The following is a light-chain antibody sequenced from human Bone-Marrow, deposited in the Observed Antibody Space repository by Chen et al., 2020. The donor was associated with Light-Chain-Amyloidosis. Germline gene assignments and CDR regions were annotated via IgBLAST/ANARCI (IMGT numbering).Light chain of an antibody. CDR3: QQYYSYPLT. CDR2: KAT. V-gene: IGKV1-5*03. CDR1: QSISSY. J-gene: IGKJ4*01. Sequence: DIQMTQSPSSLSASVGDRVTITCRASQSISSYLNWYQQKPGKAPKLLIYKATSLQSEVPSSFSGSGFGTEFTLTISSLQPDDFATYYCQQYYSYPLTFGGGIKVEVK.